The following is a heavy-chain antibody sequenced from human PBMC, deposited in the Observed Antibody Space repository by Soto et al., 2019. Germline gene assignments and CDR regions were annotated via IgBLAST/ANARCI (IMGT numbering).Heavy chain of an antibody. Sequence: GSLRLSCAASGFTFSSYSMNWVRQAPGKGLEWVSSVSSSSSYIYYADSVKGRFTISRDNAKNSLYLQMNSLRAEDTAVYYCARKDTAMSFYYYGMDLWGQGTTVTVSS. CDR2: VSSSSSYI. D-gene: IGHD5-18*01. CDR3: ARKDTAMSFYYYGMDL. CDR1: GFTFSSYS. V-gene: IGHV3-21*01. J-gene: IGHJ6*02.